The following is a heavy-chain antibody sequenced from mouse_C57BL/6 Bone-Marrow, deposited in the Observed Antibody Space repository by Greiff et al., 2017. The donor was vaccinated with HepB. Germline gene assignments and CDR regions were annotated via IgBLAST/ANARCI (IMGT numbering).Heavy chain of an antibody. V-gene: IGHV7-1*01. CDR3: ARDAGYAMDY. J-gene: IGHJ4*01. Sequence: EVKLVESGGGLVQSGRSLRLSCATSGFTFSDFYMEWVRQAPGKGLEWIAASRNKANDYTTEYSASVKGRFIVSRDTSQSILYLQMNARRAEDTAIYYCARDAGYAMDYWGQGTSVTVSS. CDR2: SRNKANDYTT. CDR1: GFTFSDFY.